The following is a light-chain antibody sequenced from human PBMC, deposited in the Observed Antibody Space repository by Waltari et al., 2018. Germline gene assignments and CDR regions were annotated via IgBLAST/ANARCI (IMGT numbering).Light chain of an antibody. CDR1: SSNIGSNY. J-gene: IGLJ2*01. V-gene: IGLV1-47*01. CDR3: AAWDDTLSGVV. Sequence: QSVLTQPPSGSGTPGQRVTISCSGSSSNIGSNYVSWYQQLPGTAPRPLIYRNNQRPSGVPDRFSGSKSGTSASLAISGLRSDDEADYYCAAWDDTLSGVVFGGGTKPTVL. CDR2: RNN.